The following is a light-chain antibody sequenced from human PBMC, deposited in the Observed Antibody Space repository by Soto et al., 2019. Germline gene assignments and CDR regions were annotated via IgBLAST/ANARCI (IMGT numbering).Light chain of an antibody. CDR2: VAS. V-gene: IGKV1-39*01. CDR3: QQSYSTPYT. Sequence: DIQVTQSPSSLSASVGDRITITCRASQSISTYLNWYLQKPGEAPKLLIYVASSLQSGVPSRFSGSGSGTDFTLTISSLQPEDFATYYCQQSYSTPYTFGQGTKLEIK. CDR1: QSISTY. J-gene: IGKJ2*01.